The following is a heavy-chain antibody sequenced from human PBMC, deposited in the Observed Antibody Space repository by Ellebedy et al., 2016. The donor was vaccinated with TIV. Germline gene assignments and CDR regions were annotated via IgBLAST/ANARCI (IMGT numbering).Heavy chain of an antibody. V-gene: IGHV1-18*04. CDR2: ISAYNGNT. CDR3: AREGSYYGGPTAYGMDV. J-gene: IGHJ6*02. Sequence: ASVKVSXXASGYTFTSYGISWVRQAPGQGLEWMGWISAYNGNTNYAQKLQGRVTMTTDTSTSTAYMELRSLRSDDTAVYYCAREGSYYGGPTAYGMDVWGQGTTVTVSS. CDR1: GYTFTSYG. D-gene: IGHD1-26*01.